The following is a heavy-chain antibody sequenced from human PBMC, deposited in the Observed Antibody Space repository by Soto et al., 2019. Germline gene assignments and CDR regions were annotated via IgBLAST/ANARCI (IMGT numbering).Heavy chain of an antibody. V-gene: IGHV3-48*03. CDR3: QLWELESPNALSPAYGMDV. Sequence: PGGSLRLSCAASGFTFSSYEMTWVRQAPGKGLEWVSYISSSGSTIYYADSVKGRFTISRDNAKNSLYLQMNSLRAEDTAVYYCQLWELESPNALSPAYGMDVWGQGTTVTVSS. J-gene: IGHJ6*02. D-gene: IGHD1-26*01. CDR2: ISSSGSTI. CDR1: GFTFSSYE.